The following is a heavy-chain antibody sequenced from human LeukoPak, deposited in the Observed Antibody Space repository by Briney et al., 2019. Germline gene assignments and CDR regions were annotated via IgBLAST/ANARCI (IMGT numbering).Heavy chain of an antibody. CDR3: ARDSEVRGVIWFFEH. D-gene: IGHD3-10*01. J-gene: IGHJ4*02. Sequence: GASVKVSRKASGYTFNDYYIHWVRQAPGQGLEWMGWINPNTGVQRYPQKFQDRVSMTGDTSINTVYMELTSLRSDDTAVYYCARDSEVRGVIWFFEHWGEGTLVTVSS. CDR2: INPNTGVQ. V-gene: IGHV1-2*02. CDR1: GYTFNDYY.